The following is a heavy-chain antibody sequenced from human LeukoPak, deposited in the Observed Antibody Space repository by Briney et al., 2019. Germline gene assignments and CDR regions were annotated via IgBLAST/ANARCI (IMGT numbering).Heavy chain of an antibody. CDR3: AKRNKNFWSGYPDY. J-gene: IGHJ6*04. D-gene: IGHD3-3*01. Sequence: GGSLRLSCAASGFTISNYAMSWVRQTPGKGLEWVSAISGSGGSGGSTYYADSVKGRFTISRDDSKNILFLQMNSLRAEDTAVYYCAKRNKNFWSGYPDYWGKGTTVTVSS. V-gene: IGHV3-23*01. CDR1: GFTISNYA. CDR2: ISGSGGSGGST.